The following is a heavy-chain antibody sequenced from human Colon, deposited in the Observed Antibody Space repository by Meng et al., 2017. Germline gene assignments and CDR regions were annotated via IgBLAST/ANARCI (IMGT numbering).Heavy chain of an antibody. J-gene: IGHJ5*02. CDR3: ARVRPFDSARYSLGCFDP. CDR2: MNTNSGAT. Sequence: ASVKVSCQASGYAFTAYYIHWVRQAPGQGLEWLGWMNTNSGATNPPQKFQGRVTMTSDTSISTAYMELSSLRSDDTAIYYCARVRPFDSARYSLGCFDPWGQGTLVTVSS. D-gene: IGHD3-16*02. V-gene: IGHV1-2*02. CDR1: GYAFTAYY.